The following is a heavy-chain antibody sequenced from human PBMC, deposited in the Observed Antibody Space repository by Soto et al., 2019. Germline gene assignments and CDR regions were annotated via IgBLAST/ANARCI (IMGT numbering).Heavy chain of an antibody. CDR2: IHHSGST. D-gene: IGHD2-2*01. Sequence: SETLSLTCAFSVVSISSSNWWKWVRQPPGKGLEWIGEIHHSGSTNYNPSLKSRVTISVDKSKNQFSLKLNSVTAADTAVYYCARVRQGCSSTSCYFDPWGQGTLVTVSS. J-gene: IGHJ5*02. CDR3: ARVRQGCSSTSCYFDP. V-gene: IGHV4-4*02. CDR1: VVSISSSNW.